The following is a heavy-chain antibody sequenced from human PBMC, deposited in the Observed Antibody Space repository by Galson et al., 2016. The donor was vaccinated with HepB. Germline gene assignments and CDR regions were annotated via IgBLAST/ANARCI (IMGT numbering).Heavy chain of an antibody. CDR3: ATSTSSWINWFAP. J-gene: IGHJ5*02. Sequence: SVKVSCKASGYTFTSYGISWVRQAPRQGLEWMGWISAYTGYTNYAPELQGRVTMTTDTSTSKAYMELRSLRSDDTAVYYCATSTSSWINWFAPWGQGTLVTVSS. V-gene: IGHV1-18*01. CDR1: GYTFTSYG. D-gene: IGHD6-13*01. CDR2: ISAYTGYT.